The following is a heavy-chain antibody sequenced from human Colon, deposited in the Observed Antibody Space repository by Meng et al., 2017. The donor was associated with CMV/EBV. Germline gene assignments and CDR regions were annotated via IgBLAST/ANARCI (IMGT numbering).Heavy chain of an antibody. CDR1: GFTFSRYR. J-gene: IGHJ4*02. CDR3: ARDSFGGEFDY. Sequence: LSLTCTGSGFTFSRYRMSWVRQAPGKGLEWVSSISSTSVDIQNADSVKGRIHISRDNAKNSLYLQMSSLRAEDTAVYYCARDSFGGEFDYWGQGTLVTVSS. D-gene: IGHD3-16*01. CDR2: ISSTSVDI. V-gene: IGHV3-21*01.